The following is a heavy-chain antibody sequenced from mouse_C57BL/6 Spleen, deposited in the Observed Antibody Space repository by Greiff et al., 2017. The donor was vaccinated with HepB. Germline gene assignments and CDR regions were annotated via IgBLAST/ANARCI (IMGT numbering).Heavy chain of an antibody. V-gene: IGHV6-3*01. D-gene: IGHD2-5*01. CDR2: IRLKSDNYAT. J-gene: IGHJ3*01. CDR1: GFTFSNYW. Sequence: EVKLQESGGGLVQPGGSMKLSCVASGFTFSNYWMNWVRQSPEKGLEWVAQIRLKSDNYATHYAESVKGRFTISRDDSKSSVYLQMNNLRAEDTGIYYCTGGGLYSNGAWFAYWGQGTLVTVSA. CDR3: TGGGLYSNGAWFAY.